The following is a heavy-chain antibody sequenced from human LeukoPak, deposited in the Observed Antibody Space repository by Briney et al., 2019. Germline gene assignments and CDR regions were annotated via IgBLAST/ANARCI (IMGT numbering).Heavy chain of an antibody. CDR1: GYTFTSYD. Sequence: ASVKVSCRASGYTFTSYDINWVRQAPGQGLEWMGRINPNSGKTGYAQKLQGRVTMTGDTSISTAYMQLSSLRSEDTAVYYCARGPTWGGGHYYFDYWGQGTLVTVSS. D-gene: IGHD3-16*01. J-gene: IGHJ4*02. CDR3: ARGPTWGGGHYYFDY. CDR2: INPNSGKT. V-gene: IGHV1-8*01.